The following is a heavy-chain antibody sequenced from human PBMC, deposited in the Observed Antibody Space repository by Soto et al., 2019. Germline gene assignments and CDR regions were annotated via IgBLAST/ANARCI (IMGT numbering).Heavy chain of an antibody. CDR3: ARHRPFTGPRAPFDY. V-gene: IGHV4-39*01. CDR2: IYYSGST. J-gene: IGHJ4*02. D-gene: IGHD3-10*01. Sequence: SETLSLTCTVSGDCISSRSYYGGWIRQPPGKGLEWIGSIYYSGSTYYNPSLKSRVTISVDTSKNQFSLKLSSVTAADTAVYYCARHRPFTGPRAPFDYWGQGTLVTVS. CDR1: GDCISSRSYY.